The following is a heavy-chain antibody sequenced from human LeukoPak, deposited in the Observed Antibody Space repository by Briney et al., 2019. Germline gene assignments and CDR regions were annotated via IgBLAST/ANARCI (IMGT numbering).Heavy chain of an antibody. J-gene: IGHJ6*02. Sequence: GGSLRLSCAASGFTFSSYAMSWVRQAPGKGLEWVSYISSSGSTIYYADSVKGRFTISRDNAKNSLYLQMNSLRAGDTAVYYCARSGLAYCGGDCYEDYYGMDVWGQGTTVTVSS. D-gene: IGHD2-21*02. V-gene: IGHV3-48*04. CDR3: ARSGLAYCGGDCYEDYYGMDV. CDR1: GFTFSSYA. CDR2: ISSSGSTI.